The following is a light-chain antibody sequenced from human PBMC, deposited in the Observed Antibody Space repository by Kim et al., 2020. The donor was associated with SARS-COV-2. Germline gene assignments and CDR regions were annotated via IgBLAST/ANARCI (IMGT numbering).Light chain of an antibody. CDR3: LQYNSYPLT. CDR1: QGVDIW. Sequence: DIQMTQSPSSLSASVGDRVTISCRASQGVDIWLAWYQQKPGKAPKSLISGASNLKTGVPSRFSGSGSGTDFTLTISSLQPEDFATYYCLQYNSYPLTFSQGTRLEIK. J-gene: IGKJ5*01. V-gene: IGKV1D-16*01. CDR2: GAS.